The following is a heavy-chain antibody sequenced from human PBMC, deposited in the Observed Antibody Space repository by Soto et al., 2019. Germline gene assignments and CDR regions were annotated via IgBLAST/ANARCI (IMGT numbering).Heavy chain of an antibody. CDR2: IYYSGST. CDR3: ARVTATVVDFWREYYYYYMDV. J-gene: IGHJ6*03. Sequence: PSETLSLTCTLSGGSISRYYWSSIRQPPGKGLEWIGYIYYSGSTNYNPSLKSRVTISVDTSKNQFSLKLSSVTAADTAVYYCARVTATVVDFWREYYYYYMDVWGKGTTVTVSS. D-gene: IGHD3-3*01. CDR1: GGSISRYY. V-gene: IGHV4-59*01.